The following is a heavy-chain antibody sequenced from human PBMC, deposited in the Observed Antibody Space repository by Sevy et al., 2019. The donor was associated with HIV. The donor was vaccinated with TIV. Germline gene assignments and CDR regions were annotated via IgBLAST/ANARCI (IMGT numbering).Heavy chain of an antibody. V-gene: IGHV1-24*01. J-gene: IGHJ5*02. Sequence: ASVKVSCKVSGYTLTELSMHWVRQAPGKGLEWMGGFDPEDGETIYAQKFQGRVTMTEDTSTDTAYMELSSLRSEDTAVYYCATTHQYCTNGVCYKGVGFDPWGQRTLVTVSS. D-gene: IGHD2-8*01. CDR3: ATTHQYCTNGVCYKGVGFDP. CDR2: FDPEDGET. CDR1: GYTLTELS.